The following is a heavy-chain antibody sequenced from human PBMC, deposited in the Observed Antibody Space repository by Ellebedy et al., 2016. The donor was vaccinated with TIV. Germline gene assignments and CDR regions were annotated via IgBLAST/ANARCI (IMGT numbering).Heavy chain of an antibody. D-gene: IGHD2-15*01. J-gene: IGHJ5*02. CDR3: ARHDLSCSGGNCNWFDP. Sequence: SETLSLXXTVSGASITSNNCRWGWIRQPPGKGLEWIGSVFHSGSTYNNPSLKSRVTMAVDTSKNQFSLSLSSVTAADTAVYFCARHDLSCSGGNCNWFDPWGQGTLVTVSS. CDR1: GASITSNNCR. V-gene: IGHV4-39*01. CDR2: VFHSGST.